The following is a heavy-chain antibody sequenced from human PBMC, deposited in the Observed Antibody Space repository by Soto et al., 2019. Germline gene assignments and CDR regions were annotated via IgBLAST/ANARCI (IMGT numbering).Heavy chain of an antibody. CDR2: ISAYNGNT. CDR3: AREHGDTAMVPYYYYYYMDD. CDR1: GYTFTSYG. Sequence: ASVKVSCKASGYTFTSYGISWVRQAPGQGLEWMGWISAYNGNTNYAQKLQGRVTMTTDTSTSTAYMELRSLRSDDTAVYYCAREHGDTAMVPYYYYYYMDDWGKGTTVTVSS. D-gene: IGHD5-18*01. J-gene: IGHJ6*03. V-gene: IGHV1-18*01.